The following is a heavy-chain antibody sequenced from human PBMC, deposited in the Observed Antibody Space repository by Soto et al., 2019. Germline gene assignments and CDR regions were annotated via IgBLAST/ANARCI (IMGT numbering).Heavy chain of an antibody. Sequence: QLQLQESGPGLVKPSETLSLTCTVSGGSISSSSYYWGWIRQPPGKGLEWIGSIYYSGSTYYNPSLKSRVTISVDTSKNQFSLKLSSVTAADTAVYYYARVVVVAAASYYFDYWGQGTLVTVSS. CDR2: IYYSGST. CDR3: ARVVVVAAASYYFDY. CDR1: GGSISSSSYY. J-gene: IGHJ4*02. V-gene: IGHV4-39*01. D-gene: IGHD2-15*01.